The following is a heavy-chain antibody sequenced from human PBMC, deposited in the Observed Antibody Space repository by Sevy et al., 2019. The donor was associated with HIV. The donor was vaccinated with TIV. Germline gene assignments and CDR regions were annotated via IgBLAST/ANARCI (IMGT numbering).Heavy chain of an antibody. D-gene: IGHD2-8*02. CDR3: ARDLVLSTFDI. Sequence: GESLKISCAASGFTVSSNYMSWVRQAPGKGLEWVSVIYSGGSTYYADSVKGRFTISRDNSKNTLYLQMNSLRAEDTAVYYCARDLVLSTFDIWGQGTMVTVSS. J-gene: IGHJ3*02. CDR2: IYSGGST. V-gene: IGHV3-53*01. CDR1: GFTVSSNY.